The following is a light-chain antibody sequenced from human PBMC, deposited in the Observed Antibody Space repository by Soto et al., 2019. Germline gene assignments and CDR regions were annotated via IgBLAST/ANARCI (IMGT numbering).Light chain of an antibody. CDR1: SSDVGGYDH. CDR3: SSDAGNYNYV. J-gene: IGLJ1*01. V-gene: IGLV2-8*01. CDR2: EVT. Sequence: QSVLTQPPSASGSLGQSVTIPCTGTSSDVGGYDHVSWYQQHPGKAPKLMIYEVTMRPAGVPDRFSGSKSGNTASLTVSGLQAEDEADYYCSSDAGNYNYVFGTGTKVTVL.